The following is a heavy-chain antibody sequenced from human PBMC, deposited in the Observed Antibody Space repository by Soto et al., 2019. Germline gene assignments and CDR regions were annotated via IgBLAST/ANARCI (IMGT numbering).Heavy chain of an antibody. J-gene: IGHJ4*02. CDR3: ARWEYSSGWYFDY. Sequence: EVQLVESGGGLVQPGGSLRLSCAASGFTFSSYSMNWVRQAPGKGLEWVSYISSSSSTIYYADSVKGRFTISRDNAKNSLYLQMSSLRAEDTAVYYCARWEYSSGWYFDYWGQGTLVTVSS. CDR1: GFTFSSYS. D-gene: IGHD6-19*01. V-gene: IGHV3-48*01. CDR2: ISSSSSTI.